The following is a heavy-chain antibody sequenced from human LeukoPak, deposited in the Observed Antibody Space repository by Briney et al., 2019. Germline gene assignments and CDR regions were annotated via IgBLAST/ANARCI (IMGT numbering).Heavy chain of an antibody. Sequence: GGSLRLSCAVSGFTFRTYWMHWVRQVPGEGLVWVSRINEDGRITNYADSVRGRFTISRDNAKNTLYLQMSSLRAEDSAVYYCGRDLGGRSGYWGQGALVTVSS. CDR1: GFTFRTYW. CDR2: INEDGRIT. D-gene: IGHD1-26*01. V-gene: IGHV3-74*01. CDR3: GRDLGGRSGY. J-gene: IGHJ4*02.